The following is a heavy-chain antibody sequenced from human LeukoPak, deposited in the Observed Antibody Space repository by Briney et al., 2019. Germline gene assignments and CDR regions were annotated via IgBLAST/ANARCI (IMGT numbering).Heavy chain of an antibody. CDR2: INHSGST. CDR1: AGSFSGYY. V-gene: IGHV4-34*01. CDR3: ARGRGYCSSTSCYYFDY. Sequence: SETLSLTCAVYAGSFSGYYWSWIRQPPGKGLEWIGEINHSGSTNYNPSLKSRVTISVDTSKNQFSLKLSSVTAADTAVYYCARGRGYCSSTSCYYFDYWGQGALVTVSS. J-gene: IGHJ4*02. D-gene: IGHD2-2*01.